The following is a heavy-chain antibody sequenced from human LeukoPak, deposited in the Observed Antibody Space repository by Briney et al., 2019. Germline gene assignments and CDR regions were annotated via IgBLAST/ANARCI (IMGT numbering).Heavy chain of an antibody. CDR2: IKSKTDGGTT. Sequence: GGSLRLSCAASGFXFSNAWISWVRQAPGKGLEWLGRIKSKTDGGTTDYAAPVKGRFTISRDDSKNTLYLQMNSLKTEDTAVYYCTTVSYYYDSSGSTTPLDYWGQGTLVTVSS. V-gene: IGHV3-15*01. CDR1: GFXFSNAW. CDR3: TTVSYYYDSSGSTTPLDY. D-gene: IGHD3-22*01. J-gene: IGHJ4*02.